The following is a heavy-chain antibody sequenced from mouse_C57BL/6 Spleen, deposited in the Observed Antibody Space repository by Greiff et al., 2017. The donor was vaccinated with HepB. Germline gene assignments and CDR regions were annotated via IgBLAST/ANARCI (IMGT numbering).Heavy chain of an antibody. CDR1: GFTFTDYY. CDR3: ARYDYGQFAY. CDR2: IRNKANGYTT. V-gene: IGHV7-3*01. J-gene: IGHJ3*01. Sequence: EVKLMESGGGLVQPGGSLSLSCAASGFTFTDYYMSWVRQPPGKALEWLGFIRNKANGYTTEYSASVKGRFTISRDNSQSILYLQMNALRAEDSATYYCARYDYGQFAYWGQGTLVTVSA. D-gene: IGHD1-1*02.